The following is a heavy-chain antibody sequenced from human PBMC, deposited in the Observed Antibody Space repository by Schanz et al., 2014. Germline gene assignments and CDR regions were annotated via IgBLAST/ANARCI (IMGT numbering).Heavy chain of an antibody. CDR1: GASISFYD. CDR2: IYHSGSP. Sequence: QVQLQESGPGLVKPSETLSLTCTVSGASISFYDWNWIRQSPGKGLEWIGYIYHSGSPIYNPSLQSRVTISIDTTKTHFSMKRESVTAADTAMYFCARQGDVYRLDYWGQGTLVTVTS. D-gene: IGHD1-26*01. CDR3: ARQGDVYRLDY. J-gene: IGHJ4*02. V-gene: IGHV4-59*08.